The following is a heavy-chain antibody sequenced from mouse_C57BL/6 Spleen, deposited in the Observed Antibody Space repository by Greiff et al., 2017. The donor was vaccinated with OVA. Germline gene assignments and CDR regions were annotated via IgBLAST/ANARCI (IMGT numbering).Heavy chain of an antibody. J-gene: IGHJ4*01. CDR3: ARPYSKGRDYAMDY. Sequence: VQLQQPGAELVKPGASVKLSCKASGYTFTSYWMHWVTQRPGRGLEWLGRIDPNSGGTKYTAKFQSKAPLTVDNPSRTAYRQLSSLTTEDSAVYDCARPYSKGRDYAMDYWGQGTSVTVSS. V-gene: IGHV1-72*01. CDR1: GYTFTSYW. CDR2: IDPNSGGT. D-gene: IGHD2-5*01.